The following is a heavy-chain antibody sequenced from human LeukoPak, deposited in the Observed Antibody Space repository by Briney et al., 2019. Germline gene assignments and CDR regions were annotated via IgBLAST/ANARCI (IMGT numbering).Heavy chain of an antibody. CDR2: ISAYNGNT. CDR1: GYTFTSYG. V-gene: IGHV1-18*01. J-gene: IGHJ6*02. Sequence: ASVKVSCKASGYTFTSYGISWVRQAPGQGLEWMGWISAYNGNTNYAQKLQGRVTMTTDTSTSTAYMELRSLRSEDTAVYYCAATTVTTGYYYYYGMDVWGQGTTVTVSS. CDR3: AATTVTTGYYYYYGMDV. D-gene: IGHD4-17*01.